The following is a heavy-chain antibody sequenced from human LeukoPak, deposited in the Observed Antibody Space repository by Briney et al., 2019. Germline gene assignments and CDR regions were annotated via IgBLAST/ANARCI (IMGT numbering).Heavy chain of an antibody. CDR1: GYTFTSYA. J-gene: IGHJ5*02. D-gene: IGHD3-10*01. CDR3: ARGRMGWFGETPYDWFDP. CDR2: INAGNGNT. Sequence: ASVKVSCKASGYTFTSYAMHWVRQAPGQRLEWMGWINAGNGNTKYSQEFQGRVTMTRNTSISTAYMELSSLRSEDTAVYYCARGRMGWFGETPYDWFDPWGQGTLVTVSS. V-gene: IGHV1-3*03.